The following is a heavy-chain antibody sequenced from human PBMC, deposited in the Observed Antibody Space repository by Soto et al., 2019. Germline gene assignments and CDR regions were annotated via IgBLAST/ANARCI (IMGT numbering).Heavy chain of an antibody. V-gene: IGHV5-51*01. CDR2: IYPGDSDT. J-gene: IGHJ6*02. Sequence: PXESLKISSKGSGYSFTSYWIGWVRQMPGKGLEWMGIIYPGDSDTRYSPSFQGQVTISADKSISTAYLQWSSLKASDTAMYYCARKAAGTTNYYYYYGMDVWGQGTTVTVSS. CDR1: GYSFTSYW. D-gene: IGHD1-1*01. CDR3: ARKAAGTTNYYYYYGMDV.